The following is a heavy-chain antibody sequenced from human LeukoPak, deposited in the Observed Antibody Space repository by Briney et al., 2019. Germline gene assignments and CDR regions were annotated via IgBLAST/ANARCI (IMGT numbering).Heavy chain of an antibody. CDR2: MNGSGVIT. V-gene: IGHV3-23*01. Sequence: GGSLRLSCAASEFTFSKYAMNWVRQAPGKGLEWVSGMNGSGVITFYADSVKGRFTISRDISKNTLYLQINSLGAGATAIYYCAKDSSQGGDYFDSWGQGTLVTVSS. D-gene: IGHD3-16*01. CDR1: EFTFSKYA. CDR3: AKDSSQGGDYFDS. J-gene: IGHJ4*02.